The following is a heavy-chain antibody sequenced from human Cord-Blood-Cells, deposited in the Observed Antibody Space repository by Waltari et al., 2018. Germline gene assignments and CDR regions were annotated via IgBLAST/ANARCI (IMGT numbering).Heavy chain of an antibody. J-gene: IGHJ4*02. D-gene: IGHD3-10*01. V-gene: IGHV3-33*01. CDR2: IWYDGSNR. CDR1: GFTFSSYG. CDR3: ARDRESITMVRGAFDY. Sequence: QVQLVESGGGVVQPGRSLRLSCAASGFTFSSYGMHWVRQAPGKGLEWVAVIWYDGSNRYDADSVKGRFTISRDNSKNTLYLQMNSLRAEDTAVYYCARDRESITMVRGAFDYWGQGTLVTVSS.